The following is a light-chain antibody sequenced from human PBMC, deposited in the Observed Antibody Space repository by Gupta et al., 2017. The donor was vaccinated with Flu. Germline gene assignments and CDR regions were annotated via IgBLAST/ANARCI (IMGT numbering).Light chain of an antibody. Sequence: SPPPLSLSPREESTLSCRSSQSCRCYLSWYQQKPGQAPRLLIYDASKRATGIPALFSGSGSGTVFTLTISSLEAEDFAFYYYQQRVKTITFGKGTQVEIK. CDR1: QSCRCY. CDR2: DAS. J-gene: IGKJ5*01. CDR3: QQRVKTIT. V-gene: IGKV3-11*01.